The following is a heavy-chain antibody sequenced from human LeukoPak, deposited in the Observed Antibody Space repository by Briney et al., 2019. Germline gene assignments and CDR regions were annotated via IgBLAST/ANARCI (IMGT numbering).Heavy chain of an antibody. J-gene: IGHJ4*02. Sequence: ASVKVSCMVSGYTLTELSMHWVRQAPGKGLEWMGGFDPEDGETIYAQKFQGRVTMTEDTSTDTAYMELSSLRSEDTAVYYCAKGGSYYPGLGGYYFDYWGQGTLVTVSS. D-gene: IGHD1-26*01. CDR1: GYTLTELS. CDR3: AKGGSYYPGLGGYYFDY. V-gene: IGHV1-24*01. CDR2: FDPEDGET.